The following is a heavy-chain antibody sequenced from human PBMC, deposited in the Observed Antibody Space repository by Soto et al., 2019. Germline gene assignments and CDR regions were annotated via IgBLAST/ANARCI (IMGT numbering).Heavy chain of an antibody. CDR2: ISAYNGNT. CDR1: GYTFTSYG. V-gene: IGHV1-18*01. J-gene: IGHJ6*02. D-gene: IGHD6-25*01. CDR3: ARDQAVHRLLPLWRNYYGMNV. Sequence: QVQLVQSGAEVKKPGASAKVSCKASGYTFTSYGISWVRQAPGQGLEWMGWISAYNGNTNYAQKLQGRVTMTTDTPTSTPNMGRRSLRSDHPAVFSCARDQAVHRLLPLWRNYYGMNVWGQGTTVPVSS.